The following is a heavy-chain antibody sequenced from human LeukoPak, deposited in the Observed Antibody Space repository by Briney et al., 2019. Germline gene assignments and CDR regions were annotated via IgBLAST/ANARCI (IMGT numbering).Heavy chain of an antibody. CDR3: ARGIFGSGSYPYF. V-gene: IGHV3-33*01. CDR2: IWHDGSHK. J-gene: IGHJ4*02. D-gene: IGHD3-10*01. Sequence: PGRPLRLFCAASGFAFNTYAMHWVRQAPGQGLEWVALIWHDGSHKFYSNSERGQFTISRDNSKNTVSLQMNSLRPEDTAVYYCARGIFGSGSYPYFWGQGTLVTVSS. CDR1: GFAFNTYA.